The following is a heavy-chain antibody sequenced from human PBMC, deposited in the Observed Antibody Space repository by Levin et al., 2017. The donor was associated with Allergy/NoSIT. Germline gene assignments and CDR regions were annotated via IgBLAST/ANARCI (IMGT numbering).Heavy chain of an antibody. V-gene: IGHV1-18*01. J-gene: IGHJ4*02. CDR1: GYTFRNYG. Sequence: GESLKISCKTSGYTFRNYGLSWVRQAPGQGLEWVGWISPYNGKTTHSQKLQGRVTLTTDTSASTAYMELRSLRSDDTALYYCARDQGYSGYLLDWGQGTLVTVSS. CDR3: ARDQGYSGYLLD. D-gene: IGHD5-12*01. CDR2: ISPYNGKT.